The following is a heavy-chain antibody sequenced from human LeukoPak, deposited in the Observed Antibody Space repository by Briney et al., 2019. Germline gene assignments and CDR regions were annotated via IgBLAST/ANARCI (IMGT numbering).Heavy chain of an antibody. CDR1: GFTFSNYW. CDR3: VPLNWNPPGDFDR. J-gene: IGHJ4*02. V-gene: IGHV3-7*01. CDR2: IKEDGRVE. D-gene: IGHD1-20*01. Sequence: GGSLRLSCAASGFTFSNYWMSWARQAPGKGLEWVANIKEDGRVEYYVDSLKGRFTISRDNAKNSLYLQMNSLRVEDTAVYYCVPLNWNPPGDFDRWGQGTLVSVSS.